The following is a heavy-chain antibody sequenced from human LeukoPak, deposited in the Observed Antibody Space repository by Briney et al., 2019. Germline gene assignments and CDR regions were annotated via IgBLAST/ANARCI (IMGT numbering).Heavy chain of an antibody. J-gene: IGHJ4*02. D-gene: IGHD3-22*01. CDR2: IYYSGST. CDR3: ARRPHYYDSSLDY. V-gene: IGHV4-39*01. Sequence: PSETLSLTCTVSGGSISSYYWGWIRQPPGKGLEWIGSIYYSGSTYYNPSLKSRVTISVDTSKNQFSLKLSSVTAADTAVYYCARRPHYYDSSLDYWGQGTLVTVSS. CDR1: GGSISSYY.